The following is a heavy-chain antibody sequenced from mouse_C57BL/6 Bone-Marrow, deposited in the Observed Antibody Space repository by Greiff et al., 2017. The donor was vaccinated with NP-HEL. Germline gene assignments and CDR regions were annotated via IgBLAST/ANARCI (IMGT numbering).Heavy chain of an antibody. V-gene: IGHV1-54*01. CDR2: INPGSGGT. J-gene: IGHJ2*01. CDR1: GYAFTNYL. CDR3: ARGYYGSSSFYFDY. Sequence: VMLVESGAELVRPGTSVKVSCKASGYAFTNYLIEWVKQRPGQGLEWIGVINPGSGGTNYNEKFKGKATLTADKSSSTAYMQLSSLTSEDSAVYFCARGYYGSSSFYFDYWGQGTTLTVSS. D-gene: IGHD1-1*01.